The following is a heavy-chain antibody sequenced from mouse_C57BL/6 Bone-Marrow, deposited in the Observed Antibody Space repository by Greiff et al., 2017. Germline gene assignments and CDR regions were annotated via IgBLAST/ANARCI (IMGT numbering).Heavy chain of an antibody. CDR3: ASITTVVDWYFDV. Sequence: VQLQQSGAELVKPGASVKLSCTASGFNIKDYYMHWVKQRTEQGLEWIGRIDPEDGETKYAPKFQGKATISADTSSNTAYLQLSSLTSEDTAVYYCASITTVVDWYFDVWGTGTTVTVSS. D-gene: IGHD1-1*01. J-gene: IGHJ1*03. V-gene: IGHV14-2*01. CDR2: IDPEDGET. CDR1: GFNIKDYY.